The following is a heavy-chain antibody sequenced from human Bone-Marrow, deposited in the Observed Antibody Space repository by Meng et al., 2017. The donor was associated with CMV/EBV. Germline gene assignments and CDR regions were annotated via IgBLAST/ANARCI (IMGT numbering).Heavy chain of an antibody. Sequence: ASVKVSCKASGCTFTSYDINWVRQATGQGLEWMGWMNPNSGNTGYAQKFQGRVTMTRNTSISTAYMELSSLRSEDTAVYYCARGVGGSGWYAIVNAFDIWGQGTMVTVSS. V-gene: IGHV1-8*01. CDR1: GCTFTSYD. J-gene: IGHJ3*02. CDR2: MNPNSGNT. CDR3: ARGVGGSGWYAIVNAFDI. D-gene: IGHD6-19*01.